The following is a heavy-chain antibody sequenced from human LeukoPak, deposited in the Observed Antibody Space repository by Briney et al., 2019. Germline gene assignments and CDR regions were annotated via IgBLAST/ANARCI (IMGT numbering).Heavy chain of an antibody. CDR1: GFTFSNYG. CDR3: ARDERWIQFNY. D-gene: IGHD5-18*01. V-gene: IGHV3-23*01. CDR2: IVGSGVTT. Sequence: GGTLRLSCVASGFTFSNYGMSWVRQAPGKGLEWVSGIVGSGVTTYYADSVKGRFTISRDNSKNTLYLHMNGLRVEDTAIYYCARDERWIQFNYWGQGTLVTVSS. J-gene: IGHJ4*02.